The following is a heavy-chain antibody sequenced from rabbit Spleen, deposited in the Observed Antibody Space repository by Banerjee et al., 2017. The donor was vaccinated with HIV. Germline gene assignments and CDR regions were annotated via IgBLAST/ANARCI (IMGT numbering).Heavy chain of an antibody. Sequence: QEQLVESGGGLVQPEGSLTLTCKASGFSFTDKDVMCWVRQAPGKGLEWIGCINTITGKAVYATWAKGRFTISKTSSTTVTLQMTSLTAADTATYFCGRDGNRDNPFSLWGPGTLVTVS. D-gene: IGHD2-1*01. V-gene: IGHV1S45*01. CDR1: GFSFTDKDV. CDR2: INTITGKA. CDR3: GRDGNRDNPFSL. J-gene: IGHJ4*01.